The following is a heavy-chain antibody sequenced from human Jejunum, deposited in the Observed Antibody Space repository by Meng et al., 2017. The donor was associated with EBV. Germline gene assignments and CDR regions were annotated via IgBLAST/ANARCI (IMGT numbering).Heavy chain of an antibody. Sequence: QVQLWQSGAEVQKPGASVTVSCKASGYDFINSGISWVRQAPGQGLEWMGWISVYRGNTNYAQRFQDRVTLTTNTSTSTVYMELRSLTSDDTAVYYCARDRSNSDYWGQGTLVTVSS. V-gene: IGHV1-18*01. CDR2: ISVYRGNT. J-gene: IGHJ4*02. CDR3: ARDRSNSDY. CDR1: GYDFINSG. D-gene: IGHD5-24*01.